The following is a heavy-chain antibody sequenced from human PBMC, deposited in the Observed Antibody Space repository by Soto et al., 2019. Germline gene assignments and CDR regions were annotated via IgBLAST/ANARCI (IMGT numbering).Heavy chain of an antibody. CDR1: GYTFTSYG. CDR2: ISAYNGNT. J-gene: IGHJ4*02. D-gene: IGHD3-22*01. V-gene: IGHV1-18*01. Sequence: ASVKVSCKASGYTFTSYGISWVRQAPGQGLEWMGWISAYNGNTNYAQKLQGRVTMTTDTSTSTAYMELRSLRSDDTAVYYCARESWYYYDSSGYYDKGLYYFDYWGQGTRVTVAS. CDR3: ARESWYYYDSSGYYDKGLYYFDY.